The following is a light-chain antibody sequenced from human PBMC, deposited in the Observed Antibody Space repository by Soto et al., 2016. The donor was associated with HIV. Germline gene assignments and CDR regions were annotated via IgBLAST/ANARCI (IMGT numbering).Light chain of an antibody. CDR1: NIGTKS. CDR2: DDS. V-gene: IGLV3-21*03. CDR3: QVWQSGRGNYV. J-gene: IGLJ1*01. Sequence: SYVLTQPPSVSVAPGKTARITCGGNNIGTKSVHWYQQKPGQAPVLVVYDDSDRPSGIPERISGSNSGSAATLTISRVEVGDEADYYCQVWQSGRGNYVFGPGTKVTVL.